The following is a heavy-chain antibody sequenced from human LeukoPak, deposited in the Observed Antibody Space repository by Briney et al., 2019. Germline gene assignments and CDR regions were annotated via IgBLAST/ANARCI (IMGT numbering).Heavy chain of an antibody. D-gene: IGHD3-22*01. CDR2: ISAYNGNT. V-gene: IGHV1-18*01. J-gene: IGHJ4*02. CDR3: ARDLRDYYDSSGYYRALDY. Sequence: ASVKVSCKASGYTFTSYGISWVRQAPGQGLEWMGWISAYNGNTNYAQKLQGRVTMTTDTSTSTAYMELRSLRSDDTAVYYCARDLRDYYDSSGYYRALDYWGQGTLVTVPS. CDR1: GYTFTSYG.